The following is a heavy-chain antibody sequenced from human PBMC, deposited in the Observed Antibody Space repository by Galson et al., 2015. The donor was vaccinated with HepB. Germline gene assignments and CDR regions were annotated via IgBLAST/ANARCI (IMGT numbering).Heavy chain of an antibody. Sequence: PALVKPTQTLTLTCTFSGFSLSTSGVGVGWIRQPPGKALEWLALIYWDDDKRYSPSLKSRLTITKDTSKNQVVLTMTNMDPVDTATYYCARRHYDILTGYYNPFDYWGQGTLVTVSS. V-gene: IGHV2-5*02. J-gene: IGHJ4*02. CDR1: GFSLSTSGVG. CDR2: IYWDDDK. CDR3: ARRHYDILTGYYNPFDY. D-gene: IGHD3-9*01.